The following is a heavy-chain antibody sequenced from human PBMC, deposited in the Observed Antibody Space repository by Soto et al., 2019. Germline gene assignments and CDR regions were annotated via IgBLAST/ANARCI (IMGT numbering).Heavy chain of an antibody. CDR2: ISAYSGNT. CDR3: ARADLRLYYYGSGSYANWFDP. D-gene: IGHD3-10*01. J-gene: IGHJ5*02. Sequence: GASVKVSCKASGYTFTSYGISWVRQAPGQGLEWMGWISAYSGNTNYAQKLQGRVTMTTDTSTSTAYMELRSLGSDDTAVYYCARADLRLYYYGSGSYANWFDPWGQGTLVTVSS. CDR1: GYTFTSYG. V-gene: IGHV1-18*01.